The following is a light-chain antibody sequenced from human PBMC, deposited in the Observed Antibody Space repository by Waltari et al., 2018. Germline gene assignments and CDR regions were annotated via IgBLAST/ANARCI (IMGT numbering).Light chain of an antibody. V-gene: IGLV3-21*03. CDR2: DEI. CDR3: QVWDTSRDHWV. Sequence: SYVLAQPPSVSVAPGKTARLTCGGADLGRHSVHWYQTKSGQAPVLVIYDEIDRPSGIPDRFSGSNSGDTATLTITRVAAGDEADYYCQVWDTSRDHWVFGGGTKLTVL. J-gene: IGLJ3*02. CDR1: DLGRHS.